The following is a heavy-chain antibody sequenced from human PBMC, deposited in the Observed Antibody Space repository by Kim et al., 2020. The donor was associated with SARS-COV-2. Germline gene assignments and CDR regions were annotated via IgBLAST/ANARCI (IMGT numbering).Heavy chain of an antibody. Sequence: SQTLSLTCAISGDSVSSNSAAWNWIRQSPSRGLEWLGRTYYRSKWYNDYAVSVKSRITINPDTSKNQFSLQLNSVTPEDTAVYYCARAVIPWKKSTPMCCDYWGQGTLVTVSS. D-gene: IGHD3-22*01. V-gene: IGHV6-1*01. CDR2: TYYRSKWYN. J-gene: IGHJ4*02. CDR1: GDSVSSNSAA. CDR3: ARAVIPWKKSTPMCCDY.